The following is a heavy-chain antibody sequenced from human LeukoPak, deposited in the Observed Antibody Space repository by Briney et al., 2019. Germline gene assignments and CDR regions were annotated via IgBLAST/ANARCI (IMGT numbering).Heavy chain of an antibody. CDR3: ARGRAYYYDSSGYFPLDY. V-gene: IGHV4-4*07. CDR1: GSSISTYY. J-gene: IGHJ4*02. Sequence: PSETLSLTCTVSGSSISTYYWSWIRQPAGKGLEWIGRIITSGTTNFNSSLKNRVTMSIDTSKNQFSLQLSSVTAADTAVYYCARGRAYYYDSSGYFPLDYWGQGTLVTVSS. CDR2: IITSGTT. D-gene: IGHD3-22*01.